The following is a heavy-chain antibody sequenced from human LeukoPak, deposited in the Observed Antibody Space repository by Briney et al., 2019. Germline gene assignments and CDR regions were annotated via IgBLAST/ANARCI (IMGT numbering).Heavy chain of an antibody. J-gene: IGHJ6*03. CDR1: GFTFSSYA. D-gene: IGHD6-6*01. CDR2: ISYDGSNK. CDR3: ARGACSSSLDYYYYMDV. Sequence: GGSLRLSCAASGFTFSSYAIHWVRQAPGKGLEWVAVISYDGSNKYYADSVKGRFTISRDNAKNSLYLQMNSLRAEDTAVYYCARGACSSSLDYYYYMDVWGKGTTVTVSS. V-gene: IGHV3-30-3*01.